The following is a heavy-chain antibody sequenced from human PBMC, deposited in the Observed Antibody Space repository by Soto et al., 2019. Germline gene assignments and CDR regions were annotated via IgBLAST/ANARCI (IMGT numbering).Heavy chain of an antibody. D-gene: IGHD6-6*01. CDR2: MNPNSGNT. J-gene: IGHJ6*03. CDR1: VYTLTGYH. CDR3: ARGSRQLNHYYYYMDV. V-gene: IGHV1-8*01. Sequence: PVKVSCKASVYTLTGYHINWLRLATGQGLEWMGWMNPNSGNTGYAQKFQGRVTMTRNTSISTAYMELSSLRSEDTAVYYCARGSRQLNHYYYYMDVWGKGTTVTVSS.